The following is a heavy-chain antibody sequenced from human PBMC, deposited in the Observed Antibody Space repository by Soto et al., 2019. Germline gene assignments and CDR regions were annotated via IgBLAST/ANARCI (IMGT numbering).Heavy chain of an antibody. J-gene: IGHJ4*02. D-gene: IGHD3-10*01. CDR1: GDTFNFYT. CDR3: ATSYGSGSRPFDY. CDR2: IIPMLGMS. V-gene: IGHV1-69*02. Sequence: QVQLVQSGAEVKKPGSSVKVSCKASGDTFNFYTISWVRQAPGQGLEWMGRIIPMLGMSNYAQKFQDRVTIIADKSTSTAYMQLSSLRSEDTAIHYCATSYGSGSRPFDYWGQGTLVTVSS.